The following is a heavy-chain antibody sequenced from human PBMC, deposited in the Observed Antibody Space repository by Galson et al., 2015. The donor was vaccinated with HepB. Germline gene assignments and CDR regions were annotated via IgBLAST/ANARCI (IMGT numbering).Heavy chain of an antibody. D-gene: IGHD6-19*01. Sequence: SLRLSCAASGFTFSSYAMSWVRQAPGKGLEWVSTIVPGGGSTYSADSVKGRFTVSRDNSKNTVYLQMISLRAEDTAVYYCAKVAYSSGRYSHYYYGMDVWGQGTTVTVSS. J-gene: IGHJ6*02. CDR2: IVPGGGST. CDR3: AKVAYSSGRYSHYYYGMDV. V-gene: IGHV3-23*01. CDR1: GFTFSSYA.